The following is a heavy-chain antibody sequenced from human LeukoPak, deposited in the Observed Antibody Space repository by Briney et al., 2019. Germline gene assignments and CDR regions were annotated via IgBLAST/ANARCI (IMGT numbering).Heavy chain of an antibody. D-gene: IGHD2-2*01. CDR1: GGTFSSYA. CDR3: ARDLSVVPAAMAHGWFDP. Sequence: SVKVSCKASGGTFSSYAISWGRQDPGQGLEWMGRIIPILGIANYAQKFQGRVTITADKSTSTAYMELSSLRPEDTAVYYCARDLSVVPAAMAHGWFDPWGQGTLVTVSS. V-gene: IGHV1-69*04. CDR2: IIPILGIA. J-gene: IGHJ5*02.